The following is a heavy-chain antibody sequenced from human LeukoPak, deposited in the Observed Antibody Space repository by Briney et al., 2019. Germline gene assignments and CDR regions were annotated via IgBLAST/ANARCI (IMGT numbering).Heavy chain of an antibody. V-gene: IGHV5-51*01. CDR2: IYPGDSDT. CDR3: AIDGYSYTDGFDI. Sequence: GGSLKISCQGSGYRFTNNWIGWVRQMPGKGLEWMGIIYPGDSDTRYSPPFQGQVTISADKSISTAYLQWSSLRASDTAMYYCAIDGYSYTDGFDIWGQGTMVTVSS. CDR1: GYRFTNNW. D-gene: IGHD5-18*01. J-gene: IGHJ3*02.